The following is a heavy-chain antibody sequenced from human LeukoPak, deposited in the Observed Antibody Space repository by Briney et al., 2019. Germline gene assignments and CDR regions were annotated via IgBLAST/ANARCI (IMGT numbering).Heavy chain of an antibody. CDR3: AKDGYNYDSSGHFDY. CDR1: GFTFSLFA. J-gene: IGHJ4*02. Sequence: GGSLRLSCAASGFTFSLFAMHWVRQAPGKGLEWVSAISGSGGATYHADADSVKGRFTISRDNSKNALYLEINNLRAEDTAVYYCAKDGYNYDSSGHFDYWGQGTLVTVSS. V-gene: IGHV3-23*01. D-gene: IGHD3-22*01. CDR2: ISGSGGAT.